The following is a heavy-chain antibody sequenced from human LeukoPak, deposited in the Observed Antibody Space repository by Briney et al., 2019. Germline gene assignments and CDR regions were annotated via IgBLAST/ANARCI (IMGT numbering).Heavy chain of an antibody. CDR3: AKGGIGVGAAKWFDP. Sequence: TGGSLRLSCAASGFTFSNYAMSWVRQAPGKGLEWVSAISGSGGSTYYADSVKGRFTISRDNSKNTLYLQMNSLRVEDTAVYYCAKGGIGVGAAKWFDPWGQGTLVTVSS. J-gene: IGHJ5*02. V-gene: IGHV3-23*01. CDR2: ISGSGGST. CDR1: GFTFSNYA. D-gene: IGHD2-15*01.